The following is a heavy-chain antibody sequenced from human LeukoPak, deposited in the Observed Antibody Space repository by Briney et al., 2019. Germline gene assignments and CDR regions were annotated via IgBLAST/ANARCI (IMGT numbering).Heavy chain of an antibody. Sequence: GGSLRLSCAASGFIFSDDNMNWVRQAPGKGLEWVSYISSGSSTIYYADSVEGRFTISRDNAKNSLYLQMNSLTDEDTAVYYCARIAAALAWGQGTLVTVSS. V-gene: IGHV3-48*02. CDR1: GFIFSDDN. J-gene: IGHJ4*02. CDR2: ISSGSSTI. CDR3: ARIAAALA. D-gene: IGHD6-13*01.